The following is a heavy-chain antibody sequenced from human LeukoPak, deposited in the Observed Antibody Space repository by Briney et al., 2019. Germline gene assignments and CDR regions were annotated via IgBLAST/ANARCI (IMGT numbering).Heavy chain of an antibody. CDR2: INHSGIT. Sequence: SETLSLTCAVYGGSFSGYYWNWIRQPPGKGLEWIGEINHSGITNYNPSLKSRVTISVDTSKNQFSLNLSSVTAADTAVYYCAYDSSGSSWGQGILVTVSS. V-gene: IGHV4-34*01. CDR1: GGSFSGYY. CDR3: AYDSSGSS. D-gene: IGHD3-22*01. J-gene: IGHJ5*02.